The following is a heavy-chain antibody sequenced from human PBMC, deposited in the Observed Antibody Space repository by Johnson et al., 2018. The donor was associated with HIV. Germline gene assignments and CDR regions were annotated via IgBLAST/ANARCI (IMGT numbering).Heavy chain of an antibody. J-gene: IGHJ3*02. CDR3: ARDTKVPRYNWNDGAFDI. V-gene: IGHV3-30*09. Sequence: QVQLVESGGGVVQPGRSLRLSCAASGFTFSTYTMHWVRQAPGKGLEWVALISYDGSNKYYAESVKGRFAISRDNSKNTLYLQMNSLRAEDTALYYCARDTKVPRYNWNDGAFDIWGQGTMVTVSS. CDR2: ISYDGSNK. D-gene: IGHD1-1*01. CDR1: GFTFSTYT.